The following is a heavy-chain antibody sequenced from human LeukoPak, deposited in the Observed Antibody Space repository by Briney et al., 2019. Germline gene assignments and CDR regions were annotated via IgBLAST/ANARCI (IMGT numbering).Heavy chain of an antibody. CDR2: ISSSSSYI. D-gene: IGHD3-22*01. Sequence: GGSLRLSCAASGFTFSSYSMNWVRQAPGKGLEWVSSISSSSSYIYYADSVKGRFTISRDNAKNSLYLPMNSLRAEDTPVYYCARAGRPLYYYDSSGYYPLDYWGQGILVTVSS. J-gene: IGHJ4*02. CDR3: ARAGRPLYYYDSSGYYPLDY. V-gene: IGHV3-21*01. CDR1: GFTFSSYS.